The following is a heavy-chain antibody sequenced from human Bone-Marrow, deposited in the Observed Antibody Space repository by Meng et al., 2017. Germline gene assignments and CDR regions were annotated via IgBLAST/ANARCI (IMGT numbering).Heavy chain of an antibody. D-gene: IGHD5-18*01. V-gene: IGHV4-39*01. CDR1: GGSISSSFFD. J-gene: IGHJ4*02. CDR2: IYYTGST. CDR3: ARLDDTGIDY. Sequence: QLQLQESGPGLVKPSETLSLTCTVSGGSISSSFFDWGWVRQPPGKGLEWIGSIYYTGSTYYNPSLKSRVTISIDTSKNQFSLKLSSVTAADTAVYYCARLDDTGIDYWGQGILVTVSS.